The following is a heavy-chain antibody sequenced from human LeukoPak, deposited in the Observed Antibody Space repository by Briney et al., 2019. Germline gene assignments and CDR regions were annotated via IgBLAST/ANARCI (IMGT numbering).Heavy chain of an antibody. CDR2: IQYDGSDK. V-gene: IGHV3-30*02. D-gene: IGHD3-10*02. J-gene: IGHJ6*03. CDR1: TFTFSNYG. Sequence: GGSLRLSCAASTFTFSNYGMHWVRQAPGKGLEWLAFIQYDGSDKYYADSVKGRFTISRDNSRNTLYLQMNSLRIEDTAVFYCAKDGVMFASLIYWYMDVWGRGTTVTVSS. CDR3: AKDGVMFASLIYWYMDV.